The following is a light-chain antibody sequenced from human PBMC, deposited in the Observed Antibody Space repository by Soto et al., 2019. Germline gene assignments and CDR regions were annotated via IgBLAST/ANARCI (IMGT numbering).Light chain of an antibody. CDR1: SSDVGGYNY. CDR2: DVS. CDR3: CSYAGSYTYV. J-gene: IGLJ1*01. V-gene: IGLV2-11*01. Sequence: LTQPLSVSGSPGQSVTISCTGTSSDVGGYNYVSWYQQHPGKAPRLMIYDVSKRPSAVPDRYSGYKSGNTASLSIYVVQAEDESDYYCCSYAGSYTYVFGHGSKVIVL.